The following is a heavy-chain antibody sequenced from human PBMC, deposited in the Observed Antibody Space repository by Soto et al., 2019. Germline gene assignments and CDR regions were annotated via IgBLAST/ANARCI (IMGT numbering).Heavy chain of an antibody. CDR3: GRVPTGGYAWN. Sequence: EVQLVESGGGLVQPGGSLRLSCAASGFTFSSYWMHWDRQAPGKGLVWVSSINSDGSTPNYADPVKGRFTISRDNAKNTLYLQMNRLRDEATAVYYCGRVPTGGYAWNWGQVIPGTVSA. V-gene: IGHV3-74*01. CDR1: GFTFSSYW. J-gene: IGHJ4*02. CDR2: INSDGSTP. D-gene: IGHD3-16*01.